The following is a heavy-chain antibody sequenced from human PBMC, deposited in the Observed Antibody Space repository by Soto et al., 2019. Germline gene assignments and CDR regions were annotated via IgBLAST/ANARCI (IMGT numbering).Heavy chain of an antibody. D-gene: IGHD2-21*01. CDR2: IYVTGAV. CDR3: ARLRIATNNYKWFDP. CDR1: GAALNSGNYY. V-gene: IGHV4-31*03. J-gene: IGHJ5*02. Sequence: SETLSLTCSVSGAALNSGNYYWSWIRQVPGKGLEWIGHIYVTGAVDYNPSLRDRITISQDTSERQFSLSLRLVTAADTAVYYCARLRIATNNYKWFDPWGQGTLVTVSS.